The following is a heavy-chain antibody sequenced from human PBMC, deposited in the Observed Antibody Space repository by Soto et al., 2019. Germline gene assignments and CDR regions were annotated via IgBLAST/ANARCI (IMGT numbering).Heavy chain of an antibody. CDR3: ARRGIAAAGTDPYFDY. D-gene: IGHD6-13*01. V-gene: IGHV1-3*01. Sequence: QVQLVQSGAEVKKPGASVKVSCKASGYTFTSYAMHWVRQGPGQRLEWMGWINAGNGNTKYSQKFQGRVTITRDTSASTAYMELSSLRSEDTAVYYCARRGIAAAGTDPYFDYWGQGTLVTVSS. J-gene: IGHJ4*02. CDR1: GYTFTSYA. CDR2: INAGNGNT.